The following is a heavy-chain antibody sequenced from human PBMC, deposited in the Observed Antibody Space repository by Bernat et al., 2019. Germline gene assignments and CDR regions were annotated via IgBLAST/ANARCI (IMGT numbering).Heavy chain of an antibody. CDR2: IDSGSST. D-gene: IGHD3-10*01. V-gene: IGHV3-66*01. CDR3: ARGTTMVQGAKPRFFDY. Sequence: EVQLVESGGGLVQPGGSLRLSCAASGFTVSSNYMSWVRQAPGKGLEWVSVIDSGSSTYYADSVKGRFTISRDNSKNTLFLQMNSLRAEDTAVYYCARGTTMVQGAKPRFFDYWGQGTLVTVSS. J-gene: IGHJ4*02. CDR1: GFTVSSNY.